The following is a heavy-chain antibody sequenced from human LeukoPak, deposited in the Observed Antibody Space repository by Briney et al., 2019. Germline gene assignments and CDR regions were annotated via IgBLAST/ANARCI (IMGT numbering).Heavy chain of an antibody. V-gene: IGHV3-66*04. CDR2: IYSGGST. J-gene: IGHJ4*02. CDR1: GFTVSSNY. D-gene: IGHD3-22*01. Sequence: PGGSLKLPWEASGFTVSSNYMSWVRQAPGKGLEWVSVIYSGGSTYYADSVKGRFTISRDNSKNTLYLQMNSLRAEDMAVYYCARHNYYDSSGPLDYWGQGTLVTVSS. CDR3: ARHNYYDSSGPLDY.